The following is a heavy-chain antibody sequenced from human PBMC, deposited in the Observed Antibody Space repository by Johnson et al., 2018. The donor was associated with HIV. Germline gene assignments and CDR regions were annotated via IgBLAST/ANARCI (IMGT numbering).Heavy chain of an antibody. Sequence: QVQLVESGGGLVKPGGSLRLSCAASGFTFSDYYMSWIRQAPGKGLEWVSYISSSGSTIYYADSVKGRFTISRDNAKNSLYRQMNSLKTEDTAVYYCTTGLTIFRVVILDAFDIWGQGTMVTVSS. D-gene: IGHD3-3*01. J-gene: IGHJ3*02. CDR2: ISSSGSTI. CDR1: GFTFSDYY. CDR3: TTGLTIFRVVILDAFDI. V-gene: IGHV3-11*01.